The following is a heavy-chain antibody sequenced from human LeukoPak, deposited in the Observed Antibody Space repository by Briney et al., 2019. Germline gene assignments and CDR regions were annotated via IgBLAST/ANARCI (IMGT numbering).Heavy chain of an antibody. CDR2: IYDSGTT. D-gene: IGHD3-22*01. Sequence: PSETLSLTCAVYGGSFSGYYWSWIRQPPGKGLEWIGHIYDSGTTNYNPSLKSRVTISLDTSKNQLSLKLNSVSAADTAVYYCARAGSVVSYFGYWGQGTLVTVSS. CDR3: ARAGSVVSYFGY. J-gene: IGHJ4*02. V-gene: IGHV4-59*01. CDR1: GGSFSGYY.